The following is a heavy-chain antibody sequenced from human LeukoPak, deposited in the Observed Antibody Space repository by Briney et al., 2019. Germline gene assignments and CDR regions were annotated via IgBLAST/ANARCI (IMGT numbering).Heavy chain of an antibody. CDR2: IYYSGST. CDR1: GGSISSYY. V-gene: IGHV4-59*01. Sequence: PSETLSLTCTVSGGSISSYYWSWIRQPPGKGLEWIAYIYYSGSTNYNPSLKSRVTISVDTSKNQSSLKLSSVTAADTAVYYCARDCGGDRYLDYWGQGTLVTVSS. D-gene: IGHD2-21*02. J-gene: IGHJ4*02. CDR3: ARDCGGDRYLDY.